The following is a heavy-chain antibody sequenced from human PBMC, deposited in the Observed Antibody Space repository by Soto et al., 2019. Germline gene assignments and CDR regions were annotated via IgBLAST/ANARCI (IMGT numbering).Heavy chain of an antibody. J-gene: IGHJ3*02. Sequence: QVQLQESGPGLVKPSETLSLTCTVSGGSISSYYWSWIRQPPGKGLEWIGYIYYSGSTNYNPSLKSRVTISVDTAKNQFSLKLSSVTAADTAVYYCARQQWLVLNAFDIWGQGTMVTVSS. CDR2: IYYSGST. CDR1: GGSISSYY. D-gene: IGHD6-19*01. CDR3: ARQQWLVLNAFDI. V-gene: IGHV4-59*01.